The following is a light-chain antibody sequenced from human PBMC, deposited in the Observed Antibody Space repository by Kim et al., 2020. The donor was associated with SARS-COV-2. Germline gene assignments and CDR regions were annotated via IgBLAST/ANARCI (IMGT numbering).Light chain of an antibody. CDR2: GEN. V-gene: IGLV3-19*01. CDR1: SLRTYY. CDR3: TSRDTRM. Sequence: SSELTQDPAVSVALGQTVRITCQGDSLRTYYASWYQQKAGQAPLLVVYGENNRPSGIPDRFSGSYSGNTASLTITGALAEDEADYYCTSRDTRMFGGGTKVTVL. J-gene: IGLJ3*02.